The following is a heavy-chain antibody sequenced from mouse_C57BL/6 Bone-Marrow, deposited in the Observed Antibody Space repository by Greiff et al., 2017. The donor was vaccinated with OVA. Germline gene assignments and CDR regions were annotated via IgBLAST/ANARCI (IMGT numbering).Heavy chain of an antibody. CDR2: ISSGSSTI. CDR3: ARGPYYYGSSYDYYAMDY. J-gene: IGHJ4*01. D-gene: IGHD1-1*01. CDR1: GFTFSDYG. V-gene: IGHV5-17*01. Sequence: EVKVVESGGGLVKPGGSLKLSCAASGFTFSDYGMHWVRQAPEKGLEWVAYISSGSSTIYYADTVKGRFTISRDNAKNTLFLQMTSLRSEDTAMYYCARGPYYYGSSYDYYAMDYWGQGTSVTVSS.